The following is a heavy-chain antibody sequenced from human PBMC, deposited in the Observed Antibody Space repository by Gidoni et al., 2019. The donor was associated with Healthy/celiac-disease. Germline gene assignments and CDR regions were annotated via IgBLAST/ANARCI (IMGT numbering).Heavy chain of an antibody. CDR1: GGTFSSYA. D-gene: IGHD5-12*01. V-gene: IGHV1-69*06. CDR2: IIPIFGTA. Sequence: QVQLVQSGAEVKKPGSSVKVSCKASGGTFSSYAISWVRQAPGQGLEWMGWIIPIFGTANYAQKFQGRVTITADKSTSTAYMELSSLRSEDTAVYYCARTLRHKTRFYYYGMDVWGQGTTVTVSS. CDR3: ARTLRHKTRFYYYGMDV. J-gene: IGHJ6*02.